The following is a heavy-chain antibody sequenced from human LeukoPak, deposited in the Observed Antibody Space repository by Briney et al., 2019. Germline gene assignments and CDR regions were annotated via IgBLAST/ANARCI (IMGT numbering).Heavy chain of an antibody. D-gene: IGHD1-26*01. V-gene: IGHV1-18*01. J-gene: IGHJ4*02. Sequence: ASVKVSCKXSGYTFTSYGISWVRQAPGQGLEWMGWISAYNGNTNYAQKLQGRVTMTTDTSTSTAYMELRSLRSDDTAVYYCARAINAVGATTRYYFDYWGQGTLVTVSS. CDR1: GYTFTSYG. CDR2: ISAYNGNT. CDR3: ARAINAVGATTRYYFDY.